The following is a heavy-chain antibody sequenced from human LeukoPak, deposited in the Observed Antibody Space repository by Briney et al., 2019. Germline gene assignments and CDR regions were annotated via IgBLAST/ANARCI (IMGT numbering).Heavy chain of an antibody. CDR1: GFTFSSYG. CDR3: AKARVGEAGASDY. J-gene: IGHJ4*02. V-gene: IGHV3-30*18. Sequence: PGGSLRLSCAASGFTFSSYGMHWVRQAPGKGLEWVAVISYDGSNKYYADSVKGRFTISRDNSKNTLYLQMNSLRAEDTAVYYCAKARVGEAGASDYWGQGTLVTVSA. D-gene: IGHD6-13*01. CDR2: ISYDGSNK.